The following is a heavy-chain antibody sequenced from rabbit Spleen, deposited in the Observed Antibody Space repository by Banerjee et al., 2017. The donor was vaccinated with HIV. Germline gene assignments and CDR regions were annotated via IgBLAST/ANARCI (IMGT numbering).Heavy chain of an antibody. Sequence: EESGGGLVKPGASLTLTCKASGFSFNSGYYMCWVRQAPGKGLEWLACVSVGDGDTYYATWAKGRFTISQTSSTTVTLQMTSLTAADTATYFCARDTGSSFSSYGMDLWGPGTLVTVS. CDR1: GFSFNSGYY. J-gene: IGHJ6*01. CDR2: VSVGDGDT. V-gene: IGHV1S40*01. CDR3: ARDTGSSFSSYGMDL. D-gene: IGHD8-1*01.